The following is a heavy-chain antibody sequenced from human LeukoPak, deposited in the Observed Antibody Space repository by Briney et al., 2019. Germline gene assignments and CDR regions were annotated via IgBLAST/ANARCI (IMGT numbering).Heavy chain of an antibody. CDR2: ICSNDAT. CDR1: GFTFRGYA. D-gene: IGHD3-16*01. J-gene: IGHJ3*02. CDR3: ARDLDYAFDI. Sequence: GGSLRLSCAASGFTFRGYAMNWVRQAPGKGLEWVSHICSNDATYADSVKGRFTISRDNAKNSLYLQMHSLRDEDTAVYYCARDLDYAFDIWGQGTMVTVSS. V-gene: IGHV3-48*02.